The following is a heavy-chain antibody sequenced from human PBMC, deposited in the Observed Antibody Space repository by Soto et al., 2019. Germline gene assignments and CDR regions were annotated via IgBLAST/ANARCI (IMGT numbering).Heavy chain of an antibody. J-gene: IGHJ5*02. CDR1: GGSISSGGYS. CDR3: ARPLFGRGNWFDP. Sequence: PSETLSLTCVVSGGSISSGGYSWSWIRQPPGKGLEWIGYIYHSGSTYYNPSLKSRVTISVDRSKNQFSLKLSSVTAADTAVYYCARPLFGRGNWFDPWGQGTLVTVSS. D-gene: IGHD3-10*01. V-gene: IGHV4-30-2*01. CDR2: IYHSGST.